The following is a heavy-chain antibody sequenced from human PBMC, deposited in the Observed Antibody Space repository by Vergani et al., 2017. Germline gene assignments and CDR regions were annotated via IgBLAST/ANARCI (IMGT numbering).Heavy chain of an antibody. CDR1: GGSFSGYY. D-gene: IGHD2-2*01. CDR2: IYYSGST. V-gene: IGHV4-34*09. J-gene: IGHJ5*02. CDR3: ARGADCSSTSCYAGGWFDP. Sequence: QVQLQESGPGLVKPSETLSLTCAVYGGSFSGYYWSWIRQPPGKGLEWIGYIYYSGSTYYNPSLKSRVTISVDTSKNQFSLKLSSVTAADTAVYYCARGADCSSTSCYAGGWFDPWGQGTLVTVSS.